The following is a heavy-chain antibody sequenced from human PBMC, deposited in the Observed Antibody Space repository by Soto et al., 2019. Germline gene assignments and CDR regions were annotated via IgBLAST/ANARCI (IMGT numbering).Heavy chain of an antibody. Sequence: PGGSLRLSCAASGFTFSSYGMHWVRQAPGKGLEWVAVISYDGSNKYYADSVKGRFTISRDNSKNTLYLQMNSLRAEDTAVYYCAKSPVWELLPRFDYWGQGT. D-gene: IGHD1-26*01. CDR3: AKSPVWELLPRFDY. J-gene: IGHJ4*02. CDR2: ISYDGSNK. V-gene: IGHV3-30*18. CDR1: GFTFSSYG.